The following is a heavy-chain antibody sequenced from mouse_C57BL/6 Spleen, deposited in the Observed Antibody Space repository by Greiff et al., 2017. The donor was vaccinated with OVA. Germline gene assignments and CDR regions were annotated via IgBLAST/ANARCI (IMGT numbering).Heavy chain of an antibody. Sequence: EVMLVESGGGLVQPKGSLKLSCAASGFTFNTYAMHWVRQAPGKGLEWVARIRSKSSNYATYYADSVKDRFTISRDDSQSMLYLQMNNLKTEDTAMDYSVRGGDYYGSSEAMDYWGQGTSVTVSS. CDR2: IRSKSSNYAT. D-gene: IGHD1-1*01. V-gene: IGHV10-3*01. CDR3: VRGGDYYGSSEAMDY. CDR1: GFTFNTYA. J-gene: IGHJ4*01.